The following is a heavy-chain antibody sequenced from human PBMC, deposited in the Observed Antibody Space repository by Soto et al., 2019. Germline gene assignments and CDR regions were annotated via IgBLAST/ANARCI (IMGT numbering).Heavy chain of an antibody. CDR1: GFLFGSYE. Sequence: QVQLVESGGGVVQPGGSLRLSCAASGFLFGSYEMHWVRQAPGKGLEWVAVISDDGRDKHYADSAKGRFTISRDNSKNTRVLQLNSLRAEDTAMYYCTHFATSGYRGNFDSWGQGTLVTVSS. CDR2: ISDDGRDK. V-gene: IGHV3-30*04. D-gene: IGHD3-22*01. J-gene: IGHJ4*02. CDR3: THFATSGYRGNFDS.